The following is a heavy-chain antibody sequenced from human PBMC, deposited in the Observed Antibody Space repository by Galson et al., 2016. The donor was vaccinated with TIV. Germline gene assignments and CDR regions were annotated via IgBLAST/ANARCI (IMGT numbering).Heavy chain of an antibody. CDR2: IDWDDDK. Sequence: PALVKPTQTLTLTCSFSGFSLTTSGVGVGWIRQPPGKALEWLARIDWDDDKYYSTSLRTRLTISKGTSKNQVVLTMTNMDPVDTATYYCARRGPRGDTDYWGQGTFVTVSS. V-gene: IGHV2-70*11. CDR1: GFSLTTSGVG. J-gene: IGHJ4*02. CDR3: ARRGPRGDTDY.